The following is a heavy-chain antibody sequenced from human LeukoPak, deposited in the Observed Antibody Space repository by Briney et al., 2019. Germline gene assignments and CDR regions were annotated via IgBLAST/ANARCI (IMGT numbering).Heavy chain of an antibody. CDR1: GGSFSGYY. Sequence: PSETLPLTCAVYGGSFSGYYWSWIRQPPGKGREWIGEINHSGSTNYNPSLKSRVTISVDTSKNQFSLKLSSVTAADTAVYYCARFLPNTIFGVVTNSYFDYWGQGTLVTVSS. CDR3: ARFLPNTIFGVVTNSYFDY. D-gene: IGHD3-3*01. V-gene: IGHV4-34*01. CDR2: INHSGST. J-gene: IGHJ4*02.